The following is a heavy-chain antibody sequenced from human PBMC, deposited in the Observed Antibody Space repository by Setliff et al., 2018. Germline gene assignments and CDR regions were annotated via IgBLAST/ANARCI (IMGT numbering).Heavy chain of an antibody. CDR3: ARDYTYYDFWSGPSSDAFDI. Sequence: GGSLRLSCVASGFTFSSYAMSWVRQAPGKGLEWVSYISSSSSTIYYADSVKGRFTISRDNAKNSLYLQMNSLRAEDTAVYYCARDYTYYDFWSGPSSDAFDIWGQGTMVTVSS. CDR1: GFTFSSYA. D-gene: IGHD3-3*01. CDR2: ISSSSSTI. J-gene: IGHJ3*02. V-gene: IGHV3-48*01.